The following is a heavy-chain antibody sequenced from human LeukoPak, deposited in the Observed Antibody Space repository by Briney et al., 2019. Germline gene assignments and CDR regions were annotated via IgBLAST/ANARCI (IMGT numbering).Heavy chain of an antibody. CDR3: ARDLGSYSSGWYMGFDY. V-gene: IGHV3-48*01. CDR2: ISGTSNTI. Sequence: GGSLRLSCAASGFTVSTYAMNWVRQAPGKGLEWVSYISGTSNTIYYADSVKGRFTVSRDNAKNSLYLQMNSLRAEDTAIYYCARDLGSYSSGWYMGFDYWGQGTLVTVSS. D-gene: IGHD6-19*01. CDR1: GFTVSTYA. J-gene: IGHJ4*02.